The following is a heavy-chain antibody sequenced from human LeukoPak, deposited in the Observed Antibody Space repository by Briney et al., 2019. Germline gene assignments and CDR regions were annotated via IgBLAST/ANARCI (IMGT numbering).Heavy chain of an antibody. CDR2: ISAYNGNT. CDR3: ARDMGPPSPANYYYYYGMDV. J-gene: IGHJ6*02. D-gene: IGHD2-2*01. CDR1: GYTFTSYG. V-gene: IGHV1-18*01. Sequence: ASVKVSCKASGYTFTSYGISWVLQAPGQGLEWMGWISAYNGNTNYAQKLQGRVTMTTDTSTSTAYMELRSLRSDDTAVYYCARDMGPPSPANYYYYYGMDVWGQGTTVTVSS.